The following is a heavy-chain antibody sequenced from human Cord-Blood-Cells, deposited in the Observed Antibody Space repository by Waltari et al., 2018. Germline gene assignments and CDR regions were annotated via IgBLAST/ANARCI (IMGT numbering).Heavy chain of an antibody. J-gene: IGHJ3*02. D-gene: IGHD2-2*01. V-gene: IGHV1-46*01. CDR1: GYTFTSYY. Sequence: KPGASVKVSCKASGYTFTSYYMHWVRQAPGQGLEWMGIINPSGGSTSYAQKFQGRVTMTRDTSTSTVYMELSSLRSEDTALYYCARDLAARYCSSTSCYGNAFDIWGQGTMVTVSS. CDR2: INPSGGST. CDR3: ARDLAARYCSSTSCYGNAFDI.